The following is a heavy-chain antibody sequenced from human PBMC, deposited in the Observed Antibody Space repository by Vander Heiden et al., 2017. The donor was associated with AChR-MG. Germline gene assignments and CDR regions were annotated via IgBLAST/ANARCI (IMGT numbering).Heavy chain of an antibody. V-gene: IGHV4-34*01. CDR1: GGSFSGYY. J-gene: IGHJ6*02. D-gene: IGHD6-13*01. Sequence: QVQLQPWGAGLLKPSATLSLTSAAHGGSFSGYYWSGIRQPPGKGLEWIGEINHSGSTNYNPSLKSRVTISVDTSKNQFSLKLSSVTAADTAVYYCARRRGRTAAGYYYYGMDVWGQGTTVTVSS. CDR3: ARRRGRTAAGYYYYGMDV. CDR2: INHSGST.